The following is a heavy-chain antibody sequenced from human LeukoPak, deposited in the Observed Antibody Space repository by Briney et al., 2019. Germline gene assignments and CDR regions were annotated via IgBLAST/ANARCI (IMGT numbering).Heavy chain of an antibody. V-gene: IGHV1-69*06. CDR3: ARVEWLASG. CDR2: IIPIFGTA. J-gene: IGHJ4*02. Sequence: ASVKVSCKASGYTFTSYYMHWVRQAPGQGLEWMGGIIPIFGTANYAQKFQGRVTITADKSTSTAYMELSSLRSEDTAVYYCARVEWLASGWGQGTLVTVSS. CDR1: GYTFTSYY. D-gene: IGHD6-19*01.